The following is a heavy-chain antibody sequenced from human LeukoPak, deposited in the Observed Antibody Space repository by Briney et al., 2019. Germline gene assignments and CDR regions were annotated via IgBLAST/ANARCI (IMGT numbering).Heavy chain of an antibody. CDR1: GFTFSSYG. CDR3: ARDRGDYADYGMDV. Sequence: GGSLRLSCAASGFTFSSYGMHWVRQAPGKGLEWVAVISYDGSNKYYADSVKGRFTISRDNSKNTLYLQMNSLRAEDTAVYYCARDRGDYADYGMDVWGQGTTVTVSS. CDR2: ISYDGSNK. D-gene: IGHD2-21*02. J-gene: IGHJ6*02. V-gene: IGHV3-30*19.